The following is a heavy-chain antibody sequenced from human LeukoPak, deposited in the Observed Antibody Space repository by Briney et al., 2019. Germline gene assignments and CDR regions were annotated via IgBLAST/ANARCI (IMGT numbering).Heavy chain of an antibody. J-gene: IGHJ6*04. D-gene: IGHD3-10*01. Sequence: GGSLRLSCAASGFTVSSNYMSWVRQAPGKGLEWVSVIYSGGSTYYADSVEGRFTISRDNSKNTLYLQMNSLRAEDTAVYYCARDGTMVRGEDYCGMDVWGKGTTVTVSS. CDR2: IYSGGST. CDR3: ARDGTMVRGEDYCGMDV. V-gene: IGHV3-53*01. CDR1: GFTVSSNY.